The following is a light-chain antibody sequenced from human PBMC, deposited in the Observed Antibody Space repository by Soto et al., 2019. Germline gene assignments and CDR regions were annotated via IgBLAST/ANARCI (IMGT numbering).Light chain of an antibody. Sequence: EIVLMQSPGTLSLSPGQRAPLSCRASQSVSNNYLAWYQQMPGQAPRLLIYGASARATGVPDRFSGSGSGTGFSLSIPRRVPEDFAVYYCQQFGPSPLVYTFGEGTKRGV. V-gene: IGKV3-20*01. CDR3: QQFGPSPLVYT. J-gene: IGKJ2*01. CDR2: GAS. CDR1: QSVSNNY.